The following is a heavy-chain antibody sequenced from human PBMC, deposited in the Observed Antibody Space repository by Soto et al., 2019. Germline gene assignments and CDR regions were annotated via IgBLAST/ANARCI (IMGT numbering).Heavy chain of an antibody. J-gene: IGHJ4*02. CDR1: GFTFSTYW. CDR3: ARHRRPYQLLEIDY. D-gene: IGHD2-2*01. CDR2: IKRDGSEK. V-gene: IGHV3-7*01. Sequence: EVQLVESGGGLVQPGGSLRLSCAASGFTFSTYWMSWVRQAPGKGLEWVANIKRDGSEKYYVDFMKGRFTISRDNAKNSLYLQMYSLRAEDTAVYYCARHRRPYQLLEIDYWGQGTLVTVSS.